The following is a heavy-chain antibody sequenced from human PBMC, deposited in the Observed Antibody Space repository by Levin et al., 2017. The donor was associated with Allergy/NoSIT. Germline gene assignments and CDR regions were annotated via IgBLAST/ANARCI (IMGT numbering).Heavy chain of an antibody. D-gene: IGHD3-10*01. CDR1: GYSFTSYW. J-gene: IGHJ5*02. V-gene: IGHV5-51*01. CDR2: IYPGDSDT. Sequence: KVSCKGSGYSFTSYWIGWVRQLPGKGLEWMGIIYPGDSDTRYSPSFQGQVTIPADKSISTAYLQWSSLKASDTAMYYCARHTPINPYGSGGDWFDPWGQGTLVTVSS. CDR3: ARHTPINPYGSGGDWFDP.